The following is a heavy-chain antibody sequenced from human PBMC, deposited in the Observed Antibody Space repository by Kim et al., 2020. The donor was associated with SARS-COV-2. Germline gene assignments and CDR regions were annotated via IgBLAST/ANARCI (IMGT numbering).Heavy chain of an antibody. V-gene: IGHV3-23*01. CDR3: AKGPVGSSWYSLSFADY. J-gene: IGHJ4*02. D-gene: IGHD6-13*01. Sequence: KGRFTISRDNSKNTLYLQMNSLGAEDTAVYYCAKGPVGSSWYSLSFADYWGQGTLVTVSS.